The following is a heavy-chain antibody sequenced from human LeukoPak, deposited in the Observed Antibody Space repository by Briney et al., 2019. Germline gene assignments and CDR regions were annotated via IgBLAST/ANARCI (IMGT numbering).Heavy chain of an antibody. CDR2: IYYSGST. CDR1: GGSISSYY. V-gene: IGHV4-59*01. CDR3: ARDGNAFDI. D-gene: IGHD2-15*01. Sequence: SEALSLTCTVSGGSISSYYWSWIRQPPGKGLEWIGYIYYSGSTNYNPSLKSRVTISVDTSKNQFSLKLSSVTAADTAVYYCARDGNAFDIWGQGTMVTVSS. J-gene: IGHJ3*02.